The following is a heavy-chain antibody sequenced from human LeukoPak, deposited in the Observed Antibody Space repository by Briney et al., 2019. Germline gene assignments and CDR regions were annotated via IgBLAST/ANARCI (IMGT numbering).Heavy chain of an antibody. V-gene: IGHV4-4*07. CDR3: ARHRRDGYNYFDY. CDR1: GGSFSTYY. J-gene: IGHJ4*02. CDR2: IYTSGTT. D-gene: IGHD5-24*01. Sequence: SETLSLTCTVSGGSFSTYYWSWIRQPAGKGLEWIGHIYTSGTTNYNPSLKSRVTMSIDTSKNQFSLKLSSVTAADTAVYYCARHRRDGYNYFDYWGQGTLVTVSS.